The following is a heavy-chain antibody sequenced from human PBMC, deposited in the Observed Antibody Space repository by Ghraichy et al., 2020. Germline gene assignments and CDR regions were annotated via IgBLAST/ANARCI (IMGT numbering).Heavy chain of an antibody. Sequence: VKVSCKASGYTFTNYDINWVRQATGQGLDWMGWMNPNSGNTGYAQKFQDRVTMTRNTSISTAYMELSSLRSDDTAVYYCARFCSRTGCYNSFDHWGQGTLVTVSS. CDR2: MNPNSGNT. V-gene: IGHV1-8*01. D-gene: IGHD2-2*02. CDR1: GYTFTNYD. J-gene: IGHJ4*02. CDR3: ARFCSRTGCYNSFDH.